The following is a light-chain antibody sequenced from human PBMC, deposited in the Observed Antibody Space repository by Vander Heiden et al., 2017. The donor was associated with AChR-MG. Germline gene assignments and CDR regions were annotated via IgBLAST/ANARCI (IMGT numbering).Light chain of an antibody. J-gene: IGLJ2*01. CDR1: SHRSDY. Sequence: SSELTQDPAVSVALGQTFRITCQGDSHRSDYASWYQHKPGQAPVLVIYGKNNRPSGIPDRFSGSSSGNTASLTITVAQAEDEADYYYNSRDSSGNHPEVVFGGGTKLTVL. CDR2: GKN. V-gene: IGLV3-19*01. CDR3: NSRDSSGNHPEVV.